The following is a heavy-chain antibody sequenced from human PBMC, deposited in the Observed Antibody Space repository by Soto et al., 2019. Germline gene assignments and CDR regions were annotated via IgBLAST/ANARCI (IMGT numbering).Heavy chain of an antibody. CDR3: ARLLYGDGYPDSVLDY. CDR2: IYPGDSDT. D-gene: IGHD5-12*01. Sequence: GESLKISCKGSGYRFTSYWIGWVRQMPGKGLEWMAIIYPGDSDTRYSPSFQGQVTISADKSISTAYLQWSSLKASDTAMYYCARLLYGDGYPDSVLDYWGQGTLVTVSS. V-gene: IGHV5-51*01. CDR1: GYRFTSYW. J-gene: IGHJ4*02.